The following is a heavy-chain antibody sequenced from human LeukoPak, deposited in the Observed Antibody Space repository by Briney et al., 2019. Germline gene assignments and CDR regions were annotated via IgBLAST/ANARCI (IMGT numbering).Heavy chain of an antibody. Sequence: SVKVSCKASGGTFISYAISWVRQAPGQGLEWMGRIIPIFGIANYAQKFQGRVTITADKSTSTAYMELSSLRSEDTAGYYCARRPYSSGQLDYWGQGTLVTVSS. D-gene: IGHD6-19*01. CDR1: GGTFISYA. V-gene: IGHV1-69*04. J-gene: IGHJ4*02. CDR2: IIPIFGIA. CDR3: ARRPYSSGQLDY.